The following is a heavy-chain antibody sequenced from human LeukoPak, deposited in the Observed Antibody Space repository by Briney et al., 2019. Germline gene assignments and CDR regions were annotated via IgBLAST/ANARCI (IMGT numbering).Heavy chain of an antibody. Sequence: PGGSLRLSCAASGFTFSNAWMSWVRQAPGKGLEWVGRIKSKTDGGTTDYAAPVKGRFTISRDDSKNTLYLQMNSLKTEDTAVYYCTGYCSGGSCWAVGAFDIWGQGTMVTVSS. CDR1: GFTFSNAW. CDR2: IKSKTDGGTT. V-gene: IGHV3-15*01. D-gene: IGHD2-15*01. CDR3: TGYCSGGSCWAVGAFDI. J-gene: IGHJ3*02.